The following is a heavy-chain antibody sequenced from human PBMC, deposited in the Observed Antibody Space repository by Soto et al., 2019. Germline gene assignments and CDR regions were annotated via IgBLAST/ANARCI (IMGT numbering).Heavy chain of an antibody. D-gene: IGHD1-7*01. J-gene: IGHJ4*02. CDR3: ARLIWNYGNFDY. CDR1: GGSITSGGYY. V-gene: IGHV4-31*03. CDR2: IYYSGST. Sequence: QVQLQESGPGLVKPSQTLSLTCTVSGGSITSGGYYWSWIRQHPGKGLGWIGYIYYSGSTYYNPSLKGRVTISVHTSKNQFSLKLTSVSAADTAVYYCARLIWNYGNFDYWGQGTLVTVSS.